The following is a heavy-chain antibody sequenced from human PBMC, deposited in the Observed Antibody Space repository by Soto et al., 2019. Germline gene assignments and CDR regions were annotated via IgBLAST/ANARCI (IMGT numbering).Heavy chain of an antibody. CDR2: INPRGGGT. J-gene: IGHJ3*02. CDR3: GRDSVDYYDESNRPYNACDK. CDR1: GYIFTDHY. D-gene: IGHD3-22*01. Sequence: QVQLVQSGAEVRKPGASVKVSCKTSGYIFTDHYIQWVRQAPGQGLEWMGMINPRGGGTTYTERFQGRVAMSRDTSTSTVYMELRSLTPEDTAVYYCGRDSVDYYDESNRPYNACDKLGEGTLVTVSS. V-gene: IGHV1-46*03.